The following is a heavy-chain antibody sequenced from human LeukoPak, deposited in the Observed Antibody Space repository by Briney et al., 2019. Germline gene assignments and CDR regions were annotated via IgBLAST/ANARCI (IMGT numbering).Heavy chain of an antibody. V-gene: IGHV3-30*02. D-gene: IGHD4-17*01. Sequence: GGSLRLSCAASRFTFSSFGLHWVRQAPGKGLEWVALIRSDGSSKNYADSVKGRFTISRDTSKNTVHLQMNNLRAEDTAVYYCAKWSGDYPSYYLDYWGQGTLVTVSS. CDR1: RFTFSSFG. J-gene: IGHJ4*02. CDR3: AKWSGDYPSYYLDY. CDR2: IRSDGSSK.